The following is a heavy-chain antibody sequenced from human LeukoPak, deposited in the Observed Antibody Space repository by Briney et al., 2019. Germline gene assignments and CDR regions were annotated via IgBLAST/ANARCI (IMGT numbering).Heavy chain of an antibody. CDR2: ISSSGSTI. D-gene: IGHD3-22*01. V-gene: IGHV3-11*04. CDR1: GFTFSDYY. J-gene: IGHJ4*02. CDR3: ARDCPTYYYDSSGYYPDY. Sequence: HPGGSLRLSCAASGFTFSDYYMSWIRQAPGKGLEWVSYISSSGSTIYYADSVKGRFTISRDNAKNSLYLQMNSLRAEDTAVYYCARDCPTYYYDSSGYYPDYWGQGTLVTVSS.